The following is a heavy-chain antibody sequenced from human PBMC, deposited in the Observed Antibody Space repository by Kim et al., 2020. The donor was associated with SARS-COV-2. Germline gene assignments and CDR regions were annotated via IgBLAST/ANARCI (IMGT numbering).Heavy chain of an antibody. Sequence: SETLSLTCTVSGGSISSGSYYWSWIRQPAGKGLEWIGRIYTSGSTNYNPSLKSRVTISVDTSKNQFSLKLSSVTAADTAVYYCAREGGYRYYYDSNGGWFDPWGQGTLVTVSS. CDR2: IYTSGST. D-gene: IGHD3-22*01. V-gene: IGHV4-61*02. J-gene: IGHJ5*02. CDR1: GGSISSGSYY. CDR3: AREGGYRYYYDSNGGWFDP.